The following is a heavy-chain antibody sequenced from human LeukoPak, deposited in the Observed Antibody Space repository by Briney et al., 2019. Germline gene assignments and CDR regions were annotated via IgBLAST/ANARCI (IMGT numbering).Heavy chain of an antibody. CDR3: ARDLQFKNSNPPYYYYYYYMDV. J-gene: IGHJ6*03. V-gene: IGHV4-4*07. D-gene: IGHD4-11*01. Sequence: PSETLSLTCTVSGGSISSYYWSWIRQPAGKGLEWIGRIYTSGSTNYNPSLKSRVTMSVDTSKNQFSLKLSSVTAADTAVYYCARDLQFKNSNPPYYYYYYYMDVWGKGTTVTVSS. CDR1: GGSISSYY. CDR2: IYTSGST.